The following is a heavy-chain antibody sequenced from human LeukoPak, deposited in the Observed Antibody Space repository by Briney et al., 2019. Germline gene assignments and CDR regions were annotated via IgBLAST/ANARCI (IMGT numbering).Heavy chain of an antibody. V-gene: IGHV3-23*01. J-gene: IGHJ4*02. D-gene: IGHD5-18*01. CDR1: GGSISSSSYY. CDR3: AKEGPTVDTAMVAFDY. CDR2: ISGSGGST. Sequence: ETLSLTCTVSGGSISSSSYYWGWVRQAPGKGLEWVSAISGSGGSTYYADSVKGRFTISRDNSKNTLYLQMNSLRAEDTAVYYCAKEGPTVDTAMVAFDYWGQGTLVTVSS.